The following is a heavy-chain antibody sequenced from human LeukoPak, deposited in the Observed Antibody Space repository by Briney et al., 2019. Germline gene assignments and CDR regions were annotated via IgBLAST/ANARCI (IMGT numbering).Heavy chain of an antibody. CDR3: ARESGATHDFDY. Sequence: GGSLRLSCAASGFTFSNYWIHWVRQATGKGLEWVSAIGTAGDTYYPGSVKGRFTISRENAKNSLYLQMNSLRAEDTAVYYCARESGATHDFDYWGQGTLVTVSS. V-gene: IGHV3-13*01. CDR1: GFTFSNYW. CDR2: IGTAGDT. D-gene: IGHD1-26*01. J-gene: IGHJ4*02.